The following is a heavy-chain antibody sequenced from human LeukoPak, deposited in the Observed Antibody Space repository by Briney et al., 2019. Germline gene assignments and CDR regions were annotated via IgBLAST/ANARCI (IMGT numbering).Heavy chain of an antibody. CDR2: INSDGSST. V-gene: IGHV3-74*01. D-gene: IGHD6-13*01. Sequence: GGSLRLSCAASGFTFSSYWMHWVRQAPGKGLVWVSRINSDGSSTSYADSVKGRFTISRDNAKNTLYLQMNSLRAEDTAVYYCARVWGIAAAGRRDAFDIWGQGTMVTVSS. CDR1: GFTFSSYW. CDR3: ARVWGIAAAGRRDAFDI. J-gene: IGHJ3*02.